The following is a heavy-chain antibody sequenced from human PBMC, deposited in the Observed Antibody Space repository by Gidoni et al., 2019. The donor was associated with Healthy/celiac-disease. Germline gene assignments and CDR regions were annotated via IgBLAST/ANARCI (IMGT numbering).Heavy chain of an antibody. J-gene: IGHJ4*02. CDR3: AKNPGIAANGDY. CDR2: MSGGGGST. Sequence: EVQLLESGGGLVQPGGSLRLSCAASGFTFSSYAMSWVRQAPGKGVGWVSAMSGGGGSTYYADSVKGRFTISRDNSKNTLYLQMNSRRAEDTAVYYCAKNPGIAANGDYWGQGTLVTVSS. V-gene: IGHV3-23*01. CDR1: GFTFSSYA. D-gene: IGHD6-13*01.